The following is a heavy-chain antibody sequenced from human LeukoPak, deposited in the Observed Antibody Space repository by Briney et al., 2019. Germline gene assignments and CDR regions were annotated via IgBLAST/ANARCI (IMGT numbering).Heavy chain of an antibody. J-gene: IGHJ3*02. CDR2: ISAYNGNT. CDR3: ASTELRFFAFGI. V-gene: IGHV1-18*01. D-gene: IGHD3-3*01. CDR1: GYTFTSYG. Sequence: ASVKVSCKASGYTFTSYGISWVRQAPGQGLEWMGWISAYNGNTNYAQKLQGRVTMTTDTSTSTAYMELRSLRSDDTAVYYCASTELRFFAFGIWGQGTMVTVSS.